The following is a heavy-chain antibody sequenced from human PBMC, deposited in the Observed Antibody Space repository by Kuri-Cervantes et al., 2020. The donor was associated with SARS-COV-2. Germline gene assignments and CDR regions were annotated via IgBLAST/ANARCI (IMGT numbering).Heavy chain of an antibody. V-gene: IGHV3-64*04. CDR1: GFTFSSYA. J-gene: IGHJ4*02. CDR2: ISSNGGST. D-gene: IGHD1-26*01. CDR3: ARDSPPYSGSYYVQNSFDY. Sequence: GESLKISCSASGFTFSSYAMHWVRQAPGKGLEYVSAISSNGGSTYYADSVKGRFTISRDNAKNSLYLQMNSLRDEDTAVYYCARDSPPYSGSYYVQNSFDYWGQGTRVTFSS.